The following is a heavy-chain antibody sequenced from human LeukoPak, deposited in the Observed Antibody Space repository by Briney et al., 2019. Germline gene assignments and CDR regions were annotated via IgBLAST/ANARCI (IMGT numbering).Heavy chain of an antibody. J-gene: IGHJ3*02. CDR3: AREVAALRGAFDI. CDR2: IYYSGST. CDR1: GGSISSSSYY. Sequence: SETLSLTCTVSGGSISSSSYYWGWIRQPPGKGLEWIGSIYYSGSTYYNPSLKSRVTISVDTSKNQFSLRLSSVTAADTALFYCAREVAALRGAFDIWGQGTMVTVSS. D-gene: IGHD2-15*01. V-gene: IGHV4-39*07.